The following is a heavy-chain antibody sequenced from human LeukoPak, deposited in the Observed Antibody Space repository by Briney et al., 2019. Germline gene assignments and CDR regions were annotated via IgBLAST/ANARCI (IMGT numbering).Heavy chain of an antibody. J-gene: IGHJ1*01. V-gene: IGHV4-39*01. CDR3: ARQPLGFCGGDCYSGYFQH. CDR1: GDSISSNSYY. Sequence: SETLSLTCTVSGDSISSNSYYWGWIRQPPAKGLEWIGSIYYSGSTNYNPSLKSRVTISVDTSKNQFSLKLSSVTAVDTAVYYCARQPLGFCGGDCYSGYFQHWGQGTLVTVSS. CDR2: IYYSGST. D-gene: IGHD2-21*02.